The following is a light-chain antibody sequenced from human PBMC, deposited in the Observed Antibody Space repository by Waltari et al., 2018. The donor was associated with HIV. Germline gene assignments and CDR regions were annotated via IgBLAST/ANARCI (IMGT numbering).Light chain of an antibody. J-gene: IGLJ2*01. CDR1: TYNIGSHY. CDR2: RND. CDR3: VTWDDSLRGVV. V-gene: IGLV1-47*01. Sequence: SVVTQPPSASGTPGQRVTISCSGTTYNIGSHYVFWYQHLPGTAPKLLIHRNDQRPSGFPDRFSGSTSGTSASLAISGLRSEDEADYYCVTWDDSLRGVVFGGGTKVAVL.